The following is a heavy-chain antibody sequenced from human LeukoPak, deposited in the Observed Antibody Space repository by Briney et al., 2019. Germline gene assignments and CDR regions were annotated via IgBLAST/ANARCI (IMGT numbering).Heavy chain of an antibody. CDR1: GFTFSDSA. Sequence: GGSLRLSCAASGFTFSDSAMHWVRRASGKGLEWVGRIRSKANSYATAYAASVKGRFTISRDDSKNTAYLQMNSLKTEDTAVYYCTRHLVNYYYYYMDVWGKGTTVTVSS. CDR3: TRHLVNYYYYYMDV. CDR2: IRSKANSYAT. D-gene: IGHD3-16*01. J-gene: IGHJ6*03. V-gene: IGHV3-73*01.